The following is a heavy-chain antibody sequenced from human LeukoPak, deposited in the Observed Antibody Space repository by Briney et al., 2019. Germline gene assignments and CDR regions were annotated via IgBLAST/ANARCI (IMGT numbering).Heavy chain of an antibody. CDR3: ARDGYCSSTSCYAYFDY. CDR2: ISAYNGNT. V-gene: IGHV1-18*01. Sequence: GASVKVSCKASGYTFTSYGISWVRQAPGQGLEWMGWISAYNGNTNYAQKLQGRVTMTTDTSTSTAYMELSRLRSDDTAVYYCARDGYCSSTSCYAYFDYWGQGTLVTVSS. J-gene: IGHJ4*02. D-gene: IGHD2-2*03. CDR1: GYTFTSYG.